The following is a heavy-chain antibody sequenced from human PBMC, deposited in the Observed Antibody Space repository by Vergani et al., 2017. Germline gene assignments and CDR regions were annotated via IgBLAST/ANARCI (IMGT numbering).Heavy chain of an antibody. D-gene: IGHD3-22*01. J-gene: IGHJ4*02. V-gene: IGHV1-58*01. CDR1: GFTFTSSA. CDR2: IVVGSGNT. Sequence: QMQLVQSGPEVKKPGTSVKVSCKASGFTFTSSAVQWVRQARGQRLEWIGWIVVGSGNTNYAQKFQERVTITRDMSTSTAYMELSSLRSEDTAVYYCAAEEAYYDSSGYYSFWGQGTLVTVSS. CDR3: AAEEAYYDSSGYYSF.